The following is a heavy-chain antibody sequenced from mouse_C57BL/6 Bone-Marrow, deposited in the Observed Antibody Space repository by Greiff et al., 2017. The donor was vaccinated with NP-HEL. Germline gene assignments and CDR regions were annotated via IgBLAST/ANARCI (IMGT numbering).Heavy chain of an antibody. V-gene: IGHV1-59*01. Sequence: QVQLKQPGAELVRPGTSVKLSCKASGYTFTSYWMHWVKQRPGQGLEWIGVIDPSDSYTNYNQKFKGKATLTVDTSSSTAYMQLSSLTSEDSAVYYCARWGGNPAMDYWGQGTSVTVSS. D-gene: IGHD2-1*01. J-gene: IGHJ4*01. CDR1: GYTFTSYW. CDR2: IDPSDSYT. CDR3: ARWGGNPAMDY.